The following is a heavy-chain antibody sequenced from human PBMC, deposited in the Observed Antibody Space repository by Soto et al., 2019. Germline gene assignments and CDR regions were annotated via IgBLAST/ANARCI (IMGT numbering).Heavy chain of an antibody. CDR2: IYYSGST. Sequence: PSETLSLTCTVSGGSISSSSYYWGWIRQPPGKGLEWIGSIYYSGSTYYNPSLKSRVTISVDTSKNQFSLKLSSVTAADTAVYYCARGSGKYCISTSCYFGVWGQGTTVTVSS. J-gene: IGHJ6*02. CDR1: GGSISSSSYY. CDR3: ARGSGKYCISTSCYFGV. D-gene: IGHD2-2*01. V-gene: IGHV4-39*07.